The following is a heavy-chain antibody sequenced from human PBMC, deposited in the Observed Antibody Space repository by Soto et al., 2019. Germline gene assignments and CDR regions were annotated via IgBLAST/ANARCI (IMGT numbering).Heavy chain of an antibody. Sequence: ASVKVSCKASGYTFTSYGISWLRQSPGQGLEWMGWISTYNGNTNYAQKLQGRVTMTTDTSTSTAYMELRSLRSDDTAVYYCARDGGQQLVTRYYYGMDVWGQGTTVTVSS. V-gene: IGHV1-18*04. CDR1: GYTFTSYG. D-gene: IGHD6-13*01. CDR3: ARDGGQQLVTRYYYGMDV. J-gene: IGHJ6*02. CDR2: ISTYNGNT.